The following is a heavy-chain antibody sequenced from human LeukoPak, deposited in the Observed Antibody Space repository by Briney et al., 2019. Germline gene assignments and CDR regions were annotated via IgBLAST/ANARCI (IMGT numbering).Heavy chain of an antibody. Sequence: PGGSLKLSCAASGFTFSDYEMDWVRQAPGKGLEWISYISSRGGTMYYADSVKGRFTISRDNTKNSLYLQMNSLRAEDTAVYYCARGLGTGYSYGNLDYWGQGTLVTVSS. J-gene: IGHJ4*02. V-gene: IGHV3-48*03. D-gene: IGHD5-18*01. CDR1: GFTFSDYE. CDR3: ARGLGTGYSYGNLDY. CDR2: ISSRGGTM.